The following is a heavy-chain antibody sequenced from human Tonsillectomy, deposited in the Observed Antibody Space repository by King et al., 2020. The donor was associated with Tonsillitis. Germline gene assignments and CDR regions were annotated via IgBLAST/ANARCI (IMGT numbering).Heavy chain of an antibody. V-gene: IGHV3-74*01. Sequence: VQLVESGGGIVQPGGSLRLSCVGAGFPFSSNWMHWVRQVPGKGLVWVSRITSGGGNAIYSDSVKGRFTSYRDNAKNTLYLQMNSLRVEDTAVYYCARDRGSPDAFDIWGQGTMVPVSS. D-gene: IGHD1-14*01. CDR1: GFPFSSNW. CDR3: ARDRGSPDAFDI. CDR2: ITSGGGNA. J-gene: IGHJ3*02.